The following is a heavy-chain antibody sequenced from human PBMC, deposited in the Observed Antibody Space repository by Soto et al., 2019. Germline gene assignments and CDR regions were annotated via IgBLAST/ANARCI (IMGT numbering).Heavy chain of an antibody. J-gene: IGHJ6*02. CDR3: TTAVSQKYYYYYYGMDV. Sequence: EVQLVESGGGLVKPGGSLRLSCAASGFTFSNAWMNWVRQAPGKGLEWVGRIKSKTDGGTTDYAAPVKGRFTISRDDSKNTLYLQMNSLNTEDTAVYYCTTAVSQKYYYYYYGMDVWGQGTTVTVSS. CDR1: GFTFSNAW. V-gene: IGHV3-15*07. CDR2: IKSKTDGGTT.